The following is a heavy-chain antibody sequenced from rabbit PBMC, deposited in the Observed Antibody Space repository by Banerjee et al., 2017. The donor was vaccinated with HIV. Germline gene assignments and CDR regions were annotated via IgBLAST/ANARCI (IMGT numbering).Heavy chain of an antibody. Sequence: QSLQESGGDLVKPEGSLTLTCKASGLDFSSSYYMCWVRQAPGKGLEWIACIYLGSSGSTYYASWAKGRFTISKTSSTAVTLQMTSLTAADTATYFCARDLAGVIGWNFNLWGQGTLVTVS. D-gene: IGHD4-1*01. V-gene: IGHV1S40*01. CDR1: GLDFSSSYY. CDR2: IYLGSSGST. CDR3: ARDLAGVIGWNFNL. J-gene: IGHJ4*01.